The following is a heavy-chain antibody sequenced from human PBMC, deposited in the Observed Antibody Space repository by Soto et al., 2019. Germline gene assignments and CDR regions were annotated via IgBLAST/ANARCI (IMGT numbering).Heavy chain of an antibody. J-gene: IGHJ4*02. D-gene: IGHD6-13*01. Sequence: SVKVSCKASGGTFSSYAISWVRQAPGQGLEWMGGIIPIFGTANYAQKFQGRVTITADESTSTAYMELSSLRSEDTVVYYCARGHSSPYYFDYWGQGTLVTVSS. V-gene: IGHV1-69*13. CDR1: GGTFSSYA. CDR2: IIPIFGTA. CDR3: ARGHSSPYYFDY.